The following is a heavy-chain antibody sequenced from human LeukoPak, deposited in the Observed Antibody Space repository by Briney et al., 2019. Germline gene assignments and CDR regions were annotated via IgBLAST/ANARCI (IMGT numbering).Heavy chain of an antibody. CDR3: ASGYSYGDFDY. J-gene: IGHJ4*02. Sequence: ASVKVSCKASGGTFSSYAISWVRQPPGQGLEWMGGIIPIFGTANYAQKFHGRVTITADESTSTAYMELSSLRSEDTAVYYCASGYSYGDFDYWGQGTLVTVSS. D-gene: IGHD5-18*01. CDR2: IIPIFGTA. CDR1: GGTFSSYA. V-gene: IGHV1-69*13.